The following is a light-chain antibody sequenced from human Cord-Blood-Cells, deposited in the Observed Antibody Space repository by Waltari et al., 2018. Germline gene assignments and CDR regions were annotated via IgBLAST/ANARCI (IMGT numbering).Light chain of an antibody. J-gene: IGKJ1*01. CDR2: WAC. CDR1: QSVLYSSNNKNY. Sequence: DIVMTQSPDSLAVSLGERATINCKSSQSVLYSSNNKNYLAWYQQKPGQPPKLLIYWACTRESGVPDRFSGGGSGKDFTLTISSLQAEDVAVYYCQQYYSAPWTFGQGTKVEIK. V-gene: IGKV4-1*01. CDR3: QQYYSAPWT.